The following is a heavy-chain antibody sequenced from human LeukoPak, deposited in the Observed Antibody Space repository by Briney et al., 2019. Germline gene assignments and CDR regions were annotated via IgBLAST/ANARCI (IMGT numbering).Heavy chain of an antibody. CDR3: ARGTFGSGSYSLGMDV. Sequence: SETLSLTCTVSGGSISSYYWSWIRQPAGKGLQWIGRINTSGSTNYNPSLKSRVTMSVDTSKNQFSLKLSSLTAADTAVYYCARGTFGSGSYSLGMDVWGQGTTVTVSP. D-gene: IGHD3-10*01. V-gene: IGHV4-4*07. J-gene: IGHJ6*01. CDR2: INTSGST. CDR1: GGSISSYY.